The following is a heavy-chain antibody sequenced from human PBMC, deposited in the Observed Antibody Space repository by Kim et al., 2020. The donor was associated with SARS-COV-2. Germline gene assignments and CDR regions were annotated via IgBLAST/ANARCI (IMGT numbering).Heavy chain of an antibody. CDR3: ARTNHFAMDV. Sequence: RRAPGKGLLWVSRINNDGRSTLYADSVQGRFTMSRDNAKNTVFLQMSSLGAEDTAVYFCARTNHFAMDVWGQGTTVTVSS. J-gene: IGHJ6*02. V-gene: IGHV3-74*01. CDR2: INNDGRST. D-gene: IGHD2-8*01.